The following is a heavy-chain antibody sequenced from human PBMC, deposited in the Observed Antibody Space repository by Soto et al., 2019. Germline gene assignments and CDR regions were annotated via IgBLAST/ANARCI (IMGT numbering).Heavy chain of an antibody. CDR1: GFVFSDYA. V-gene: IGHV3-23*01. CDR3: ASVLIWCGSSSCYTKGFDT. CDR2: LSAGGSDT. D-gene: IGHD2-2*01. J-gene: IGHJ4*02. Sequence: EVQLLDSGGGWVQPGGSLRLSCVASGFVFSDYAMSWVRQAPGKGLEWVSALSAGGSDTYYADSVKGRITVSRVNSKNTPYLQMNTLRAEDTAIYYCASVLIWCGSSSCYTKGFDTWGQGTLVTVSS.